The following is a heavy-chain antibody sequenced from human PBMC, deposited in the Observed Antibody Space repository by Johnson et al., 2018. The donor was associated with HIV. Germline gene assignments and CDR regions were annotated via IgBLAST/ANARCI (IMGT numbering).Heavy chain of an antibody. CDR3: ARLMAARTLDDAFDL. CDR1: GFTFSSYW. D-gene: IGHD6-13*01. V-gene: IGHV3-7*05. CDR2: IKQDGSEK. Sequence: VHLVESGGGLVQPGGSLRLSCAASGFTFSSYWMSWVRQAPGKGLEWVANIKQDGSEKYYVDSVKGRFTISRDNAKNSLYLQMNSLRVEDTALYYCARLMAARTLDDAFDLWGQGTMVTVSS. J-gene: IGHJ3*01.